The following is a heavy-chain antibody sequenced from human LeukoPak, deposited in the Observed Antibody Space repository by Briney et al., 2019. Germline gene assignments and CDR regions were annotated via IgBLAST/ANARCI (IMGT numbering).Heavy chain of an antibody. D-gene: IGHD5-18*01. Sequence: ASVKVSCKPSGYTFTSYYMHWVRQAPGQGLEWMGIIDPSGGSTSYAQKFQGRVTMTRDMSTSTVYMELSSLRSEDTAVYYCASPSDTAIGNTYYYYYYMDVWGKGTTVTVSS. V-gene: IGHV1-46*01. CDR2: IDPSGGST. CDR1: GYTFTSYY. J-gene: IGHJ6*03. CDR3: ASPSDTAIGNTYYYYYYMDV.